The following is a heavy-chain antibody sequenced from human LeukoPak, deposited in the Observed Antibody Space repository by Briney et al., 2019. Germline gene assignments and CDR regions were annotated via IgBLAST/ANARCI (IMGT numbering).Heavy chain of an antibody. Sequence: GGSLRVSCAASGFSLSNYWMHWVRQAPGKGLMWVSQISPDGSQTFYADSVKGRFTISRDNAKNTLFLQMDSLRAEDTALYYCVRSLRSADFWGQGTLLTVSS. V-gene: IGHV3-74*01. CDR3: VRSLRSADF. CDR1: GFSLSNYW. CDR2: ISPDGSQT. J-gene: IGHJ4*02.